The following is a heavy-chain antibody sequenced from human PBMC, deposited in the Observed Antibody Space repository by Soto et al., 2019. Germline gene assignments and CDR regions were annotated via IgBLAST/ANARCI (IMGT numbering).Heavy chain of an antibody. CDR3: AKDMVRILRSMDV. D-gene: IGHD2-15*01. J-gene: IGHJ6*02. Sequence: PGGSLRLSCAASGFTFSNFAMSWVRQAPGKGLEWVSVISSSGGTTYYADSVKGRFTISRDNSKNTVYLQMHSLRAEDTAVYYCAKDMVRILRSMDVWGQGTTVTVSS. CDR2: ISSSGGTT. V-gene: IGHV3-23*01. CDR1: GFTFSNFA.